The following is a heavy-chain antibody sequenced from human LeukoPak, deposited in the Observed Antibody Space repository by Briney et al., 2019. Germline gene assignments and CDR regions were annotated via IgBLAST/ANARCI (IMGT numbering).Heavy chain of an antibody. J-gene: IGHJ4*02. D-gene: IGHD3-10*01. Sequence: SETLSLTCTVSGGSISSYYWSWIGQPPGKGLEWIGYIYYSGSTNYNPSLKSRVTISVDTSKNQFSLKLSSVTAADTAVYYCARASRELWSNYYFEYWGQGTLVTVSS. CDR2: IYYSGST. CDR1: GGSISSYY. V-gene: IGHV4-59*01. CDR3: ARASRELWSNYYFEY.